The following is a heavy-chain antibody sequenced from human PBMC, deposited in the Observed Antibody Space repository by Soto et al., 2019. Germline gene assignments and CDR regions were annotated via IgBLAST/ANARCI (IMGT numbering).Heavy chain of an antibody. D-gene: IGHD3-22*01. CDR1: GFTFSNAW. CDR3: TKDSYITSIIVRFDY. Sequence: VGSLRLSYAASGFTFSNAWINWVRQAPGKGLEWVGRVKSKNDGGTTDFAAPVKGRFAISRDDSKNMVYLEMNSLQTEDTAIYYCTKDSYITSIIVRFDYWGHGTLVTVSS. V-gene: IGHV3-15*07. CDR2: VKSKNDGGTT. J-gene: IGHJ4*01.